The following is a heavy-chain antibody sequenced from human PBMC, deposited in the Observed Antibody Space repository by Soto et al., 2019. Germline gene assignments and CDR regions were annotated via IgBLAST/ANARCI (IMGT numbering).Heavy chain of an antibody. CDR1: GFPFSDYY. J-gene: IGHJ3*02. CDR3: ARAGSGSSHDAFDI. Sequence: GGSLRLSCAASGFPFSDYYISWIRQAPGKGLEWLSYISGDSSSANYADSVRGQFTISRDNAKNSLYLQMNSLRAEDTAVYYCARAGSGSSHDAFDIWGQGTMVTVSS. V-gene: IGHV3-11*06. D-gene: IGHD1-26*01. CDR2: ISGDSSSA.